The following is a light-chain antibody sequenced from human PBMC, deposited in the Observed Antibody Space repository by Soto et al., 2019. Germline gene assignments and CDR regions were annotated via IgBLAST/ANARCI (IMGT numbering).Light chain of an antibody. V-gene: IGKV1-6*01. CDR3: LQDINYPWT. Sequence: AIQMTQSPSSRSESVVDRVTITFLASQVIRNDLGWYQQKPGKAPKLLIYAASSLQSGVPPRFSGSGSGTDFTLAISSLQPEDSATYYCLQDINYPWTCGQGTKVDIK. CDR1: QVIRND. J-gene: IGKJ1*01. CDR2: AAS.